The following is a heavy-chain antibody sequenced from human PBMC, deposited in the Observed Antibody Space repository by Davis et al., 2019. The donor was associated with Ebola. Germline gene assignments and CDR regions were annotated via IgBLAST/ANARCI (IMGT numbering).Heavy chain of an antibody. CDR2: IRIIAYGGTT. CDR3: TRVPFRGILTGYISRRGTIPRHEAVDM. Sequence: GGSLRLSCAASGFTFSSYAMSWVRQAPGKGLEWVGIIRIIAYGGTTEYAASVKGRFTISRDDSRGIAYLQMNSLKTEDTAVYFCTRVPFRGILTGYISRRGTIPRHEAVDMWGQGTMVTVSS. V-gene: IGHV3-49*04. D-gene: IGHD3-9*01. CDR1: GFTFSSYA. J-gene: IGHJ3*02.